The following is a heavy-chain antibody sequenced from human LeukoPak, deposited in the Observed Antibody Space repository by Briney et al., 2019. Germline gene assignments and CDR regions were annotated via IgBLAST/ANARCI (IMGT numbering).Heavy chain of an antibody. D-gene: IGHD3-22*01. CDR2: MSSSSYI. CDR3: ARDEKYYYDSSGYYYGDY. Sequence: GGSLRLSCAASGFTFSSYSMNWVRQAPGKGLEWVSSMSSSSYIYYADSVKGRFTISRDNAKNSLYLQMNSLRAEDTAVYYCARDEKYYYDSSGYYYGDYWGQGTLVTVSS. V-gene: IGHV3-21*01. J-gene: IGHJ4*02. CDR1: GFTFSSYS.